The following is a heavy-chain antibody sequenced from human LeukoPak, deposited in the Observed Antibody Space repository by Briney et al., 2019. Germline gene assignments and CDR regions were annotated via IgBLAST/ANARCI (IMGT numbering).Heavy chain of an antibody. CDR1: GGSISRYY. J-gene: IGHJ6*02. V-gene: IGHV4-59*08. D-gene: IGHD7-27*01. Sequence: SETLSLTCTVSGGSISRYYWSWIRQPPGKGLEWIGYIYYSGSTNYNPSLKSRVTISVDTSKNQFSLKLSSVTAADTAVCYCVGTTDYYYYYGMDVWGQGTTVTVSS. CDR3: VGTTDYYYYYGMDV. CDR2: IYYSGST.